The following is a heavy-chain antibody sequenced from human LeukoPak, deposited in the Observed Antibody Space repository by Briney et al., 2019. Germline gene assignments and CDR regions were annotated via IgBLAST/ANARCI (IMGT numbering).Heavy chain of an antibody. Sequence: SSETLSPTCTVSGGSISSSSYYWGWIRQPPGKGLEWIGSIYYSGSTYYNPSLKSRVTISVDTSKNQFSLKLSSVTAADTAVYYCARQGLGGYDYGYYYYYMDVWGKGTTVTTSS. CDR2: IYYSGST. V-gene: IGHV4-39*01. CDR1: GGSISSSSYY. J-gene: IGHJ6*03. CDR3: ARQGLGGYDYGYYYYYMDV. D-gene: IGHD5-12*01.